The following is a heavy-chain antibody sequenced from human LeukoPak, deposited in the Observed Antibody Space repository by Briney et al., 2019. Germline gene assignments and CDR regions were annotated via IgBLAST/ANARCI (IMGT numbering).Heavy chain of an antibody. CDR2: ISSSSSYI. V-gene: IGHV3-21*01. D-gene: IGHD3-10*01. Sequence: GGSLRLSCAASGFTFSSYSMNWVRQAPGKGLEWVSSISSSSSYIHYADSVKGRFTISRDNAKNSLYLQMNSLRAEDAAVYYCARDSPMVRGVIEGYWGQGTLVTVSS. CDR3: ARDSPMVRGVIEGY. J-gene: IGHJ4*02. CDR1: GFTFSSYS.